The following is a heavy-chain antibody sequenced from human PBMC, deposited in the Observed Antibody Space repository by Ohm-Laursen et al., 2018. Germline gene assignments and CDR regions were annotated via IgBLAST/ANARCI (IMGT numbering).Heavy chain of an antibody. D-gene: IGHD6-13*01. J-gene: IGHJ4*02. CDR3: ARIRGVVAAGTFDY. CDR2: IHHGGST. V-gene: IGHV4-38-2*01. CDR1: GYSIRSGYH. Sequence: SETLSLTCAVSGYSIRSGYHWGWVRQPPGKGLEWVGSIHHGGSTHYKTSLKSRVTISADTSKNQFSLKLSSVTAADTAVYYCARIRGVVAAGTFDYWGQGTPVTVSS.